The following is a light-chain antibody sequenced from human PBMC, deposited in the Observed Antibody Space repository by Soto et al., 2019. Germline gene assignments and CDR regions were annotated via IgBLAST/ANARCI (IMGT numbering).Light chain of an antibody. CDR3: PIWSTDIRV. CDR1: SGHNSYA. CDR2: LNSDGSH. J-gene: IGLJ3*02. V-gene: IGLV4-69*01. Sequence: QSVLTQPPSASASLGASVKLTCTLSSGHNSYAIAWHQQQPEKGHRYLMKLNSDGSHSKVDGIPDRFSGSSSGAERYLTISSPQSEDEADYYCPIWSTDIRVFGGGTKVTVL.